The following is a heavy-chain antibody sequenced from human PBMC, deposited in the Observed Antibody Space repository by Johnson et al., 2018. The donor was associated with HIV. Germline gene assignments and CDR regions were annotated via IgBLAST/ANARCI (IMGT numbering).Heavy chain of an antibody. Sequence: QVQLVESGGGLVKPGGSLRLSCTASGFTFNDYYMTWVRQAPGEGLEWVSYISSSGSAIYYADSVKGRFTMSRDNAKNSMFLQMNSLRADDTAVYYCTSWGAGADAFDIWGQGTMVTVSS. J-gene: IGHJ3*02. CDR3: TSWGAGADAFDI. V-gene: IGHV3-11*04. CDR2: ISSSGSAI. D-gene: IGHD1-26*01. CDR1: GFTFNDYY.